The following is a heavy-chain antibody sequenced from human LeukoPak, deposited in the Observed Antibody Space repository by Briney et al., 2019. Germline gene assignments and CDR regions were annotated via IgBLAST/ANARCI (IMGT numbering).Heavy chain of an antibody. CDR1: GFTFSSYG. V-gene: IGHV3-30*03. CDR2: ISYDGSNK. CDR3: ARWSSGTYTFDC. Sequence: PGGSLRLSCAASGFTFSSYGMHWVRQAPGKGLEWVAVISYDGSNKYYADSVKGRFTISRDNSKNTLYLQMNSLRIEDTAVYYCARWSSGTYTFDCWGQGTLVTVSS. J-gene: IGHJ4*02. D-gene: IGHD3-22*01.